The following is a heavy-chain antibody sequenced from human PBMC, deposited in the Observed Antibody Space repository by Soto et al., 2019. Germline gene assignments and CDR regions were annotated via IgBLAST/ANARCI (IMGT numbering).Heavy chain of an antibody. CDR3: ARDRQQWLTSSLDP. CDR1: GFNFRTYG. V-gene: IGHV3-30*03. CDR2: IFYDGISK. Sequence: LRLSCVASGFNFRTYGMHWVRQAPGKGLEWVANIFYDGISKYYADAVSGLFSVTRDNSKNTLDLQMTSLKEEDTAVYYCARDRQQWLTSSLDPWGQGTLVTVSS. D-gene: IGHD6-19*01. J-gene: IGHJ5*02.